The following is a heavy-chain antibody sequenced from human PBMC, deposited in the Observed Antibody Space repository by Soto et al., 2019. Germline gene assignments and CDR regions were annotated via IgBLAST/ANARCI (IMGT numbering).Heavy chain of an antibody. CDR1: GFRFRDYW. CDR2: IKQDESDK. D-gene: IGHD3-16*02. J-gene: IGHJ5*02. CDR3: AAYCYTMTCTHFHGYS. Sequence: EVQLVESGGGLVQTGGSLRLSCAVSGFRFRDYWMSWVRQAPGKGLEWVANIKQDESDKYYVDSVKGRFTISQDNAKNALYLQMNSLRVEDTAVYYCAAYCYTMTCTHFHGYSWGQGTQVTVSS. V-gene: IGHV3-7*03.